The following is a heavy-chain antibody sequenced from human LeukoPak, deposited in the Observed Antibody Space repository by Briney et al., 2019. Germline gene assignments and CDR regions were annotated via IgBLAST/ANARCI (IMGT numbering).Heavy chain of an antibody. CDR1: GGSFSGYY. V-gene: IGHV4-34*01. CDR2: INHSGST. Sequence: PSETLSLTCAVYGGSFSGYYWSWIRQPPGKGLEWIGEINHSGSTNYNPSLKSRVTISVDTSKNQFSLKLSSVTAADTAVYYCARGPDYVWGSYRLDYWGRGTLVTVSS. J-gene: IGHJ4*02. D-gene: IGHD3-16*02. CDR3: ARGPDYVWGSYRLDY.